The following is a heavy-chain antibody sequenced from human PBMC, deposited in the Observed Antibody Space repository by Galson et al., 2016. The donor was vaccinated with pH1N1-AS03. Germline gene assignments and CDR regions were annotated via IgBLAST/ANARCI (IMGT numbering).Heavy chain of an antibody. CDR2: IRSRTNYI. CDR3: ARGLPGDYGMDV. CDR1: GFTFNKYS. Sequence: LRLSCAASGFTFNKYSMNWVRQAPGKGLEWVSSIRSRTNYIHDSDSVRGRFTISRDNAKNSLYLQMSSLRADDRAVFYCARGLPGDYGMDVWGQGTTVTVSS. D-gene: IGHD7-27*01. V-gene: IGHV3-21*01. J-gene: IGHJ6*02.